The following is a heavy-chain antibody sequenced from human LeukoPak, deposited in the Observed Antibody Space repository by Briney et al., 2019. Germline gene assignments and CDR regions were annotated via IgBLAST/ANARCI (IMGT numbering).Heavy chain of an antibody. Sequence: ASVKVSCKASGYTFTGYYMHWVRQAPGQGLEWMGWINPNSGGTNYAQKFQGRVTMTRDTSISTAYMELSRLRSDDTAVYYCASLSGYCSGGSCNDYLGQGTLVTVSS. D-gene: IGHD2-15*01. CDR1: GYTFTGYY. V-gene: IGHV1-2*02. J-gene: IGHJ4*02. CDR2: INPNSGGT. CDR3: ASLSGYCSGGSCNDY.